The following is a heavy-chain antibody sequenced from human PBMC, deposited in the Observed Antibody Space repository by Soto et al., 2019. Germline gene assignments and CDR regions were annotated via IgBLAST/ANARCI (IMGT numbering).Heavy chain of an antibody. D-gene: IGHD3-22*01. V-gene: IGHV4-59*12. Sequence: SETLSLTCTVSGGSISSDYWSWIRQPPGKGLEWIGYIYYSGSTNYNPSLKSRVTISVDTSKNQFSLKLSSVTAADTAVYYCARDKRYDSSGYYYDDAFDIWGQGTMVTVSS. CDR1: GGSISSDY. J-gene: IGHJ3*02. CDR2: IYYSGST. CDR3: ARDKRYDSSGYYYDDAFDI.